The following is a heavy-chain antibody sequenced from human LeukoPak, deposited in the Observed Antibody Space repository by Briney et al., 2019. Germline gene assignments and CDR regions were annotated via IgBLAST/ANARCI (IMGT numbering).Heavy chain of an antibody. CDR1: GGSIISYY. V-gene: IGHV4-59*01. Sequence: PSETLSLTCSVSGGSIISYYWSWVRQPPGKGLEWLGYIYYSGTTHYNPSLKSRVTISVDRSKNQFSLNLSSVTAADTAVYYCARVLYWSGYYDSWGQGTLVTVSS. J-gene: IGHJ4*02. D-gene: IGHD3-3*01. CDR3: ARVLYWSGYYDS. CDR2: IYYSGTT.